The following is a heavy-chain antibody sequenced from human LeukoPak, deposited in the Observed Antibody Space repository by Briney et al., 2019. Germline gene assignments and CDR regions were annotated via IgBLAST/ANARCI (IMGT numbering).Heavy chain of an antibody. CDR1: GFTLSSYA. D-gene: IGHD3-10*01. CDR3: ASFHYYGSVAYYLSY. V-gene: IGHV3-23*01. CDR2: IGDSGATT. Sequence: GGSLRLSCAASGFTLSSYAMTWVRQAPGKGLEWVSDIGDSGATTYYADSVKGRFTISRDNSKNTLYLQMSSLRAEDTAVYFCASFHYYGSVAYYLSYWGQGTLVTVSS. J-gene: IGHJ4*02.